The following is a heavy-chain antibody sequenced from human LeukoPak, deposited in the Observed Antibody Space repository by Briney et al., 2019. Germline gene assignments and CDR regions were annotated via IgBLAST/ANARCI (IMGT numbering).Heavy chain of an antibody. D-gene: IGHD4/OR15-4a*01. CDR1: GGSISSGDYY. J-gene: IGHJ3*02. V-gene: IGHV4-30-4*08. CDR2: IYYSGST. Sequence: SQTLSLTCTVSGGSISSGDYYWSWIRQPPGKGLEWIGYIYYSGSTYYNPSLKSRVTISVDTSKNQFSLKLSSVTAADTAVYYCARRRTDYQNSHAFDIWGQGTMVTVSS. CDR3: ARRRTDYQNSHAFDI.